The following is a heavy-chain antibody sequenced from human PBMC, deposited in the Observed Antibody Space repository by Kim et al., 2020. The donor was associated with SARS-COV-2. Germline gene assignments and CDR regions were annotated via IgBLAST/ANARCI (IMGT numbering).Heavy chain of an antibody. Sequence: YYGDSVKGRFTMSRDNSKNTLYLQMNSLRVEDTAVYYCVYGGSGWNYFDYWGQGTLVTVSS. D-gene: IGHD6-19*01. V-gene: IGHV3-23*01. CDR3: VYGGSGWNYFDY. J-gene: IGHJ4*02.